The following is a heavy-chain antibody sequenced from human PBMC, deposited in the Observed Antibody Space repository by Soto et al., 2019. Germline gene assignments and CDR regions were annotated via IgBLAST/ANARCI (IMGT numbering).Heavy chain of an antibody. CDR3: ARFYTGYEAFAY. CDR1: GGSINSGDYY. Sequence: PSETLSLTCSVSGGSINSGDYYWSWIRQSPGKGLEWIGYIYYSGSTYYNPSLKSRSTISIHTSKNQFFLDVDSVTAADTAVYYCARFYTGYEAFAYWGQGTLVTVSS. J-gene: IGHJ4*02. CDR2: IYYSGST. V-gene: IGHV4-30-4*01. D-gene: IGHD5-12*01.